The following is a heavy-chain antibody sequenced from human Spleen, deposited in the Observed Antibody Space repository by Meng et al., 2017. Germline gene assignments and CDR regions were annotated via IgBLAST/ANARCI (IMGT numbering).Heavy chain of an antibody. CDR3: ARGPTTMAHDFDY. V-gene: IGHV4-34*01. J-gene: IGHJ4*02. D-gene: IGHD4-11*01. CDR1: GGSFSDYY. CDR2: INHSGST. Sequence: QVHLQESGPGLVKSSGTLSLTCAVSGGSFSDYYWSWIRQPPGKGLEWIGEINHSGSTNYNPSLESRATISVDTSQNNLSLKLSSVTAADSAVYYCARGPTTMAHDFDYWGQGTLVTVSS.